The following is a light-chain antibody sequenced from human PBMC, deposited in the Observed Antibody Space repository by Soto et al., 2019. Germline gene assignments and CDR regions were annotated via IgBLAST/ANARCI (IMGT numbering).Light chain of an antibody. V-gene: IGKV3-20*01. CDR2: SAS. Sequence: IVLAQSPGTLSLSPGERATLSCRASQSVSSSYLAWYQQKPGQAPRLLIYSASRRATGIPDRFSGSGSGTDFTLTISRLEPEDFAVYYCQQYGGSPPLSFGGGTKVAI. CDR3: QQYGGSPPLS. CDR1: QSVSSSY. J-gene: IGKJ4*01.